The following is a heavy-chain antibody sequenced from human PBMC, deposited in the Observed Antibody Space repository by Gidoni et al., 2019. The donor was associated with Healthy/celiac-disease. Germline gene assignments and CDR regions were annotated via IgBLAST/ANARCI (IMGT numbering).Heavy chain of an antibody. CDR2: ISYDGSNK. CDR3: AKASTYDAFDI. J-gene: IGHJ3*02. V-gene: IGHV3-30*18. D-gene: IGHD1-1*01. CDR1: GFTFSSYG. Sequence: QVQLVESGGGVVQPGRSLRLSCEASGFTFSSYGMHWVRQAPGKGLEWVAVISYDGSNKYYADPVKGRFTISRDNSKNTLYLQMNSLRAEDTAVYYCAKASTYDAFDIWGQGTMVTVSS.